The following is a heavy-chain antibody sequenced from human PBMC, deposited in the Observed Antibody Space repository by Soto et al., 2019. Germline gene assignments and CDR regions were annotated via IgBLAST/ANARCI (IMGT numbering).Heavy chain of an antibody. V-gene: IGHV4-39*01. CDR1: GGSISSSSYY. CDR2: IYYSGST. J-gene: IGHJ4*02. Sequence: SETLSLTCTVSGGSISSSSYYWGWIRQPPGKGLEWIGSIYYSGSTYYNPSLKSRVTISVDTSKNQFSLKLSSVTAADTAVYYCARHHKGLGYCSGGSCQPILFFDYWGQGTLVTVS. CDR3: ARHHKGLGYCSGGSCQPILFFDY. D-gene: IGHD2-15*01.